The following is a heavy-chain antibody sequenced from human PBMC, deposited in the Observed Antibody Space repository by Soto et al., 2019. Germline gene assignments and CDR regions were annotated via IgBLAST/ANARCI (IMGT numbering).Heavy chain of an antibody. CDR1: GYTFTSYY. J-gene: IGHJ4*02. CDR3: ARVRGVEGFGAEY. V-gene: IGHV1-46*04. CDR2: INPSGGST. Sequence: QVQLVQSGAEVKKPGASVKVSCKASGYTFTSYYMHWVRQAPGQGLEWMGIINPSGGSTSYAQKLQGRVTMTRDTSTTPVHMELASLRSEDTAVYYCARVRGVEGFGAEYWGQGTLVTVSS. D-gene: IGHD3-10*01.